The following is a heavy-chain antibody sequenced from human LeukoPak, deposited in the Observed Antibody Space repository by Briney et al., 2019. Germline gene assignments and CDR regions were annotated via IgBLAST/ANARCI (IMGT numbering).Heavy chain of an antibody. CDR1: GDSSSSNGFY. J-gene: IGHJ5*02. CDR2: IYYSGST. CDR3: ARGIGSGGSNWFDP. Sequence: SETLSLTCTVSGDSSSSNGFYWGWIRQPPGKGLEWIGNIYYSGSTYYNPSLKSRVTTSVDTSKNQFSLKLSSVTAADTAVYYCARGIGSGGSNWFDPWGQGTLVTVSS. D-gene: IGHD3-10*01. V-gene: IGHV4-39*07.